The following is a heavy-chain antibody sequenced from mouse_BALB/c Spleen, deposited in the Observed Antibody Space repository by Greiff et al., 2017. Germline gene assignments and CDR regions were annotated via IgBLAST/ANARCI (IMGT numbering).Heavy chain of an antibody. J-gene: IGHJ4*01. D-gene: IGHD2-4*01. CDR1: GYTFTDYA. V-gene: IGHV1S137*01. CDR3: ARSRDYDEAMDY. Sequence: QVQLQQSGAELVRPGVSVKISCKGSGYTFTDYAMHWVKQSHAKSLEWIGVISTYYGDASYNQKFKGKATMTVDKSSSTAYMELARLTSEDSAIYYCARSRDYDEAMDYWGQGTSVTVSS. CDR2: ISTYYGDA.